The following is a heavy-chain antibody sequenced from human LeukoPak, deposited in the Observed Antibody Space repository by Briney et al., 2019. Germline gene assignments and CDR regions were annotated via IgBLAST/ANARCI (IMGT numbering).Heavy chain of an antibody. J-gene: IGHJ4*02. CDR2: ISSSSSTI. CDR1: GFTFSSQS. Sequence: GGSLRLSCAGSGFTFSSQSMNWVRQAPGKGLEWVSYISSSSSTIYYADPVKGRFTISRDNAKNSLYLQMNSLRAEDTAVYYCARGYYANYFDYWGQGTLVTVSS. V-gene: IGHV3-48*01. D-gene: IGHD1-26*01. CDR3: ARGYYANYFDY.